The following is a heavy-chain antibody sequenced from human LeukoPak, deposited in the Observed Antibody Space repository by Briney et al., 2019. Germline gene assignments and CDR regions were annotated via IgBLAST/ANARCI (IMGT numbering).Heavy chain of an antibody. CDR2: ISWNSGSI. J-gene: IGHJ4*02. D-gene: IGHD3-22*01. CDR1: GFTFDDYA. Sequence: PGGSLRLSCAASGFTFDDYAMHWVRQAPGKGLEWVSGISWNSGSIGYADSVKGRFTISRDNAKNSLYLQMNSLRAEDTALYYCVKDIGGVVVITGIDYWGQGTLVTVSS. V-gene: IGHV3-9*01. CDR3: VKDIGGVVVITGIDY.